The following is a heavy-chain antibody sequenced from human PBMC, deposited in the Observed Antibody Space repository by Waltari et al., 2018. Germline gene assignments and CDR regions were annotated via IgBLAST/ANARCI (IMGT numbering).Heavy chain of an antibody. Sequence: QVQLVESGGGVVQPGGSLRLSCAASGFTFSSYGMHWVRQAPGKGLEWVAFIRYDGSNNYYADSVKGRFTISRDNSKNTLYLQMNSLRAEDTAVYYCARVPICSGYYCDYFDYWGQGTLVTVSS. CDR3: ARVPICSGYYCDYFDY. CDR2: IRYDGSNN. V-gene: IGHV3-30*02. D-gene: IGHD3-22*01. CDR1: GFTFSSYG. J-gene: IGHJ4*02.